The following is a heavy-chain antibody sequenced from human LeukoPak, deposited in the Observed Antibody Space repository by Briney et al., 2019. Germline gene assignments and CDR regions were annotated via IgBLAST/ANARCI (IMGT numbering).Heavy chain of an antibody. J-gene: IGHJ4*02. Sequence: SVTLSLTCAVYGGSFSGYYWSWIRQPPGKGLEWIGEINHSGSTNYNPSLKSRVTISVDTSKNQFSLKLSSVTAADTAVYYCARGLRRRSFGDYWGQGTLVTVSS. CDR2: INHSGST. D-gene: IGHD3-16*01. V-gene: IGHV4-34*01. CDR1: GGSFSGYY. CDR3: ARGLRRRSFGDY.